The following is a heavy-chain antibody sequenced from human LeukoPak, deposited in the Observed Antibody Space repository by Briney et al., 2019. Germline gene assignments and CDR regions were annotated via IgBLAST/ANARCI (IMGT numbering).Heavy chain of an antibody. J-gene: IGHJ1*01. CDR1: GGSISSYY. V-gene: IGHV4-59*01. CDR2: IYYSGST. CDR3: ARALYGGNPVGDAEYFQH. Sequence: PSETLSLTCTVSGGSISSYYWSWIRQPPGKGLEWIGYIYYSGSTNYNPSLKSRVTISVDTSKNQFSLKLSSVTAADTAVYYCARALYGGNPVGDAEYFQHWGQGTLVTVSS. D-gene: IGHD4/OR15-4a*01.